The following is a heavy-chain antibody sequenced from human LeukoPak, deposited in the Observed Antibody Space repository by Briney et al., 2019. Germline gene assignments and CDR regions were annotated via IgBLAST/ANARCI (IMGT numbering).Heavy chain of an antibody. CDR2: IYYSGST. D-gene: IGHD3-22*01. Sequence: PSETLSLTCTVYGGSISSYYWSWIRQPPGKGLEWIGYIYYSGSTNYNPSLKSRVTISVDTSKNQFSLKLSSVTAADTAVYYCAREDSIAGYGMDVWAKGPRSPSP. CDR1: GGSISSYY. J-gene: IGHJ6*02. CDR3: AREDSIAGYGMDV. V-gene: IGHV4-59*01.